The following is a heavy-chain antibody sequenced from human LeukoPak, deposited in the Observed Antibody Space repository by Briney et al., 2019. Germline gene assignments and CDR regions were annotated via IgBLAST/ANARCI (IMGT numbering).Heavy chain of an antibody. Sequence: PSETLSLTCTVSGGSISSGRYYWSWIRQPAGKGLEWIGRFYSSGSTNYNPSLRSRVTISVDTSKNQFSLKLSSVTAADTAVYYCARHKMVRGIGYYYYMDVWGKGTTVTISS. CDR3: ARHKMVRGIGYYYYMDV. J-gene: IGHJ6*03. CDR2: FYSSGST. D-gene: IGHD3-10*01. V-gene: IGHV4-61*02. CDR1: GGSISSGRYY.